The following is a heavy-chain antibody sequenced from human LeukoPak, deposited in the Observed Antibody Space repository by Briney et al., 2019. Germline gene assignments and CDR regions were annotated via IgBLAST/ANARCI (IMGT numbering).Heavy chain of an antibody. CDR1: GGSFSAYY. D-gene: IGHD3-10*01. CDR3: ARMVRERHSFDI. CDR2: INHSGNI. J-gene: IGHJ3*02. V-gene: IGHV4-34*01. Sequence: SETLTLTCAVYGGSFSAYYWSWIRRPPGKGLEWIAEINHSGNINYNPSLESRVTLSVDTSKHQFSLRLRSVTAADTAVYFCARMVRERHSFDIWGQGTGVNVSS.